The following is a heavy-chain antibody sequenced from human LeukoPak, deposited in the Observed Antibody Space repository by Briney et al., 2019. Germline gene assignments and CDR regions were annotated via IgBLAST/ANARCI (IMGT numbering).Heavy chain of an antibody. CDR3: ARDQGVSQWNDVVGFDY. CDR1: GFTFSSYS. CDR2: ISSSSSYI. D-gene: IGHD1-1*01. V-gene: IGHV3-21*01. J-gene: IGHJ4*02. Sequence: PGGSLRLSCAASGFTFSSYSMNWVRRAPGKGLEWVSSISSSSSYIYYADSVKGRFTISRDNAKNSLYLQMNSLRAEDTAVYYCARDQGVSQWNDVVGFDYWGQGTLVTVSS.